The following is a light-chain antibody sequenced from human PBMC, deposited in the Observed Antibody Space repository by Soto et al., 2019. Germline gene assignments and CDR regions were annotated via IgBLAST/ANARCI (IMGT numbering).Light chain of an antibody. Sequence: EIVLTQSPGTLTLPPGERATLSCRASQSVSNNYLAWYQQKRGQAPRLLMSGASNRATGIPDRFSGSGSGTDFPLTISRLEPEDFAVYYCQQYGSSPVTFGPGTKVDIK. CDR3: QQYGSSPVT. CDR2: GAS. CDR1: QSVSNNY. J-gene: IGKJ3*01. V-gene: IGKV3-20*01.